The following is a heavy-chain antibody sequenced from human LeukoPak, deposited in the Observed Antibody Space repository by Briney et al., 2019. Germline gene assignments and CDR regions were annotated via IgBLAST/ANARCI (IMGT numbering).Heavy chain of an antibody. Sequence: ASVKVSCKVSGYTLTELSMHWVRQAPGKGLEWMGGFDPEDGETTYAQKFQGRVTMTEDTSTDTAYMELSSLRSEDTAVYYCATDLNDNGSGSYYIPGYWGQGTLVTVSS. CDR3: ATDLNDNGSGSYYIPGY. D-gene: IGHD3-10*01. V-gene: IGHV1-24*01. J-gene: IGHJ4*02. CDR2: FDPEDGET. CDR1: GYTLTELS.